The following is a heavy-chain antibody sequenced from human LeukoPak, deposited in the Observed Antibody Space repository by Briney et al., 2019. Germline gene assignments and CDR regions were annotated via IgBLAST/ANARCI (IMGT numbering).Heavy chain of an antibody. V-gene: IGHV3-23*01. J-gene: IGHJ4*02. D-gene: IGHD3-22*01. CDR1: AFTSSNYA. CDR2: ISGSGGNT. Sequence: GGSLRLSCAASAFTSSNYAMRWVRQAPGKGLEWVSAISGSGGNTYYADSVKGRLTISRDNSKSTLFLQMNSLRAEDTAVYYCAKLRGDYYDPSGCNYWGQGSLVTVSS. CDR3: AKLRGDYYDPSGCNY.